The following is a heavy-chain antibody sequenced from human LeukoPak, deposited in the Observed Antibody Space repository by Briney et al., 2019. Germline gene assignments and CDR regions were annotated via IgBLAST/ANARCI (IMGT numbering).Heavy chain of an antibody. Sequence: ASVKVSCKASGGTFSSYTISWVRQAPGQGLEWMGRIIPILGIANYAQKFQGRVTITADKSTSTAYIELSSLRSEDTAVYYCASRRDGYNNGFDYWGQGTLVTVSS. V-gene: IGHV1-69*02. CDR3: ASRRDGYNNGFDY. CDR1: GGTFSSYT. D-gene: IGHD5-24*01. CDR2: IIPILGIA. J-gene: IGHJ4*02.